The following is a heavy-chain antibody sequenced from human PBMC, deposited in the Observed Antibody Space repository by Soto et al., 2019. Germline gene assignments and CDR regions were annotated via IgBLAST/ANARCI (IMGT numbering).Heavy chain of an antibody. D-gene: IGHD6-19*01. J-gene: IGHJ4*02. CDR1: GYTFTSYA. Sequence: QVQLVQSGAEVKKPVASVKVSCKASGYTFTSYAMHWVRQAPGQRLEWMGWINAGNGNTKYSQKFQGRVTITRDTSASTAYRELSSLRSEDTAVYYCARDRSFGSGWSFDYWGQGTLVTVSS. CDR2: INAGNGNT. CDR3: ARDRSFGSGWSFDY. V-gene: IGHV1-3*01.